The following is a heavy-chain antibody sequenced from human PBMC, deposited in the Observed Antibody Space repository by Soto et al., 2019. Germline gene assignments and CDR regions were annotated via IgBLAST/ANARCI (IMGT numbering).Heavy chain of an antibody. CDR3: ASVRKKYDNYYYYMDV. CDR2: ISSSSSYI. CDR1: GFTFSSYG. V-gene: IGHV3-21*01. J-gene: IGHJ6*03. Sequence: GGSLRLSCAASGFTFSSYGMNWVRQAPGKGLEWVSSISSSSSYIYYADSVKGRFTISRDNAKNSLYLQMNSLRAEDTAVYYCASVRKKYDNYYYYMDVWGKGTTVTVSS. D-gene: IGHD3-10*02.